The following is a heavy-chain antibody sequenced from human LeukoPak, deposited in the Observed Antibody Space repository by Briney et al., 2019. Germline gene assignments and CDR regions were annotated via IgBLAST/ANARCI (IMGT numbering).Heavy chain of an antibody. V-gene: IGHV3-74*01. CDR1: GFNYRSYW. J-gene: IGHJ4*02. CDR3: TTAARTFHSSGRWKPSDY. Sequence: GGSPRLSCAASGFNYRSYWMHWVRQAPGKGLVWVSRIDSDDTGTYADSVKGRFTISRDNANNMLYLQMNSLRADDTAIYYCTTAARTFHSSGRWKPSDYWGQGALVTVSS. CDR2: IDSDDTGT. D-gene: IGHD3-22*01.